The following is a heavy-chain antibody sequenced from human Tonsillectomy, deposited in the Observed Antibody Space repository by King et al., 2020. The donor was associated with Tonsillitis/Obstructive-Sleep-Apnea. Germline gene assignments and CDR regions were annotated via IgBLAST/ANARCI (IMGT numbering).Heavy chain of an antibody. J-gene: IGHJ6*02. CDR1: GGSISSSSYY. CDR3: ARQAPYDYYGMDV. Sequence: QLQESGPGLVKPSETLSLTCTVSGGSISSSSYYWGWIRQPPGEGLEWIGSNYYSGSTYYNLSLKSRVTISVDTSKNQFSLKLSPVTAADTAVYYCARQAPYDYYGMDVWGQGTTVTVSS. CDR2: NYYSGST. V-gene: IGHV4-39*01.